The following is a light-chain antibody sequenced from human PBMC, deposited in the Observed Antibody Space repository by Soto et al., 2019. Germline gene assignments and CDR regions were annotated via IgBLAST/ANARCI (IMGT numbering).Light chain of an antibody. CDR3: QQYNDWPSYT. CDR1: QSVSSN. J-gene: IGKJ2*01. CDR2: GAS. Sequence: EIVMTQSPGTLSLSPGERASLSCSASQSVSSNLAWYQQIPGQAPRLLIDGASTRTAGIPARFSGTGSGKDFTVTISSLQSDDFAVSYCQQYNDWPSYTFGKGNKLEIK. V-gene: IGKV3-15*01.